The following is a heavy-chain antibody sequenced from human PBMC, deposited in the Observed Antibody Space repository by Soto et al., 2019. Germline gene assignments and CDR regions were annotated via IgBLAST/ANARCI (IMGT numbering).Heavy chain of an antibody. J-gene: IGHJ4*02. CDR3: ARDGEGF. D-gene: IGHD2-21*01. CDR2: INADGSET. V-gene: IGHV3-74*01. Sequence: VQLVESGGGVVQPGGSLRLSCAASGFTFSSNWMHWVRRVPGRGLVWVSRINADGSETNYEDSVEGRFTISRDNPKNTLYLQMNSLRAEDTAVYYCARDGEGFWGQGTLVTVSS. CDR1: GFTFSSNW.